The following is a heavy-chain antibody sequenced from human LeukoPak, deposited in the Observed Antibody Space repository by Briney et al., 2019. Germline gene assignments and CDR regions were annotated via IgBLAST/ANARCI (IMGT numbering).Heavy chain of an antibody. D-gene: IGHD6-13*01. Sequence: GESLKISCKGSGYSFTNYWIGWVRQMPGKGLEWMGIIYPGDSETRYNPSFQGQVTTSADKSISTAYLQWSSLKASDTAMYYCARLGSSWQMGIGYWGQGTLVTVSS. CDR1: GYSFTNYW. J-gene: IGHJ4*02. CDR2: IYPGDSET. CDR3: ARLGSSWQMGIGY. V-gene: IGHV5-51*01.